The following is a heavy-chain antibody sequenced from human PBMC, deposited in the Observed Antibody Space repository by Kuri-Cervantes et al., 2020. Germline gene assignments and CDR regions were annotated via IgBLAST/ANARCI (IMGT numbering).Heavy chain of an antibody. V-gene: IGHV3-53*05. J-gene: IGHJ3*02. CDR3: ASIAVAGYDAFDI. CDR1: GFTVSSNY. D-gene: IGHD6-19*01. CDR2: IYSDGST. Sequence: GESLKISCAASGFTVSSNYMSWVRQTPGRGLEWVSFIYSDGSTYYADSVKGRFTISRDNSKNTLYLQMNSLRAEDTAVYYCASIAVAGYDAFDIWGQGTMVTVSS.